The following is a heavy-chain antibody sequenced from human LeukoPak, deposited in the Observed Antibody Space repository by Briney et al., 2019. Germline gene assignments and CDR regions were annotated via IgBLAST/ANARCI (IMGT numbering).Heavy chain of an antibody. CDR1: GFTFSSYG. J-gene: IGHJ4*02. CDR2: IRYDGSNK. CDR3: ARDRLGPDRSDWYAADY. Sequence: GGSLRLSCAASGFTFSSYGMHWVRQAPGKGLEWVAFIRYDGSNKYYADSVKGRFTISRDNSKNTLYLQMNSLRVEDTAVYYCARDRLGPDRSDWYAADYWGQGTLVTVSS. V-gene: IGHV3-30*02. D-gene: IGHD6-13*01.